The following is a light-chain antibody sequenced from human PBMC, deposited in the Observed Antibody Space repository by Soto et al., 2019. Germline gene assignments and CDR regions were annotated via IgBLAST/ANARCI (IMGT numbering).Light chain of an antibody. CDR3: QQYRNWPRT. CDR1: QSVDIN. V-gene: IGKV3-15*01. Sequence: EVVMTQSPATLSVSPGEGVTLSCRASQSVDINLAWYQQKPGQAPRLLIYGASTRATDMPGRFSGRGSGTEFTLTINSLQSEDFAVYYCQQYRNWPRTFGQGTKVDI. J-gene: IGKJ1*01. CDR2: GAS.